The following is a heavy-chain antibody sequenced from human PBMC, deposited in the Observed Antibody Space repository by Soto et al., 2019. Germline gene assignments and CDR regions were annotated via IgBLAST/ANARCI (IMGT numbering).Heavy chain of an antibody. CDR1: GGSISSGGYY. CDR2: IYYSGST. V-gene: IGHV4-31*03. CDR3: ARGVTMVRGVIHTPYFDY. J-gene: IGHJ4*02. D-gene: IGHD3-10*01. Sequence: QVQLQESGPGLVKPSRTLSLTCTVSGGSISSGGYYWSWLRQHPGKGLAWIGYIYYSGSTYYNPSLKSRVTISVDTSKNQFSLKLSSVTAADTAVYYCARGVTMVRGVIHTPYFDYWGQGTLVTVSS.